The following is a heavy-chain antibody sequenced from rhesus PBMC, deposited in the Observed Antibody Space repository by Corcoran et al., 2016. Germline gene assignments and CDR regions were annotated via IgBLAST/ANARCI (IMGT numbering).Heavy chain of an antibody. V-gene: IGHV4-169*01. D-gene: IGHD4-29*01. CDR1: GGSISSSY. Sequence: QLQLQESGPGLVKPSETLSLTCAVSGGSISSSYRSWIRQAPGKGLEWIGYIYGSGRSTNYNPSLKSRVTLSVDTSKNQLSLRLTSVTAADTAVYYCTSPIRYRFDVWGQGVLVTVSS. CDR3: TSPIRYRFDV. J-gene: IGHJ5-1*01. CDR2: IYGSGRST.